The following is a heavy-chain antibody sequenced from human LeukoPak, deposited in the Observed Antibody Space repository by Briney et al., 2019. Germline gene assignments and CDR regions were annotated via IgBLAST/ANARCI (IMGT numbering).Heavy chain of an antibody. CDR3: ARDLYGGSSWDY. CDR2: IIPILGIA. J-gene: IGHJ4*02. D-gene: IGHD1-26*01. Sequence: SVKVSCKASGGTFSSYAISWVRQAPGQGLEWMGRIIPILGIANYAQKFQGRVTITADESTSTAYMELSSLRSEDTAVYYCARDLYGGSSWDYWGQGTLVTVSS. V-gene: IGHV1-69*04. CDR1: GGTFSSYA.